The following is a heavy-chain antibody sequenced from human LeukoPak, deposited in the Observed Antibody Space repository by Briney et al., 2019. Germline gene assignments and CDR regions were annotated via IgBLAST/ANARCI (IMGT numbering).Heavy chain of an antibody. CDR2: ISGSGGSI. CDR1: GFTFSSYA. J-gene: IGHJ4*02. Sequence: GGSLRLSCAASGFTFSSYAMSWVRQAPGKGLEWVSGISGSGGSIYYADSLKGRFTISKDNSKNTLYLQMNSLRAEDTAVYYCAKDHTVGATFGVYFDYWGQGTLVTVSS. CDR3: AKDHTVGATFGVYFDY. V-gene: IGHV3-23*01. D-gene: IGHD1-26*01.